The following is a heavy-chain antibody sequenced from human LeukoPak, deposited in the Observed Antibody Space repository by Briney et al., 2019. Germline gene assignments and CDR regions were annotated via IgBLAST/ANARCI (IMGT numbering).Heavy chain of an antibody. CDR3: AVYCSRTSCHFV. CDR2: INSDGSST. J-gene: IGHJ4*02. V-gene: IGHV3-74*01. Sequence: GGSLRLSCAASGFTFSSYWMHWVRQAPGKGLVWVSRINSDGSSTSYADSVKGRFTISRDNAKNTLYLQMNSLRAEDTAVYYCAVYCSRTSCHFVWGQGTLVTVSS. CDR1: GFTFSSYW. D-gene: IGHD2-2*01.